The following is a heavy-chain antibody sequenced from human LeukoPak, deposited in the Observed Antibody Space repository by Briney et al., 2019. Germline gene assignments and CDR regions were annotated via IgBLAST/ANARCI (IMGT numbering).Heavy chain of an antibody. CDR1: GFTFSSYW. V-gene: IGHV3-74*01. D-gene: IGHD3-16*01. J-gene: IGHJ4*02. CDR2: INSDGSST. CDR3: AREITRTPYYVWDLIDY. Sequence: GGSLRLSCAASGFTFSSYWMHWVRQAPGKGLVWVSRINSDGSSTSYADSVKGRFTISRDNAKNTLYLQMNSLRAEDTAVYYCAREITRTPYYVWDLIDYWGQGTLVTVSS.